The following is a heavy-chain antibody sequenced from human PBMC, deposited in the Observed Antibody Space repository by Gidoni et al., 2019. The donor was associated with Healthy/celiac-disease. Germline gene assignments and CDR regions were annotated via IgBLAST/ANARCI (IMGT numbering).Heavy chain of an antibody. Sequence: EVQLVESGGGLVQPGGSLRLSCAASGFTFSNAWMSWVRQAPGKGLEWVGRIKSKTDGGPTDYAAPVKGRFTISRDDSKNTLYLQMNSLKTEDTAVYYCTTRGRHAFDIWGQGTMVTVSS. V-gene: IGHV3-15*01. J-gene: IGHJ3*02. CDR1: GFTFSNAW. D-gene: IGHD3-16*01. CDR3: TTRGRHAFDI. CDR2: IKSKTDGGPT.